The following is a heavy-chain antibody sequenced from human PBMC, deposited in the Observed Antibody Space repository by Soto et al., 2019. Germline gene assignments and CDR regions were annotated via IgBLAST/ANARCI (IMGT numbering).Heavy chain of an antibody. CDR1: DFAFNNYV. D-gene: IGHD5-18*01. J-gene: IGHJ3*02. Sequence: EVQLLESGGGLAQPGGSLRLSCVVSDFAFNNYVISWVRQAPGKGLEWVTGISSSGGGTYYADSVKGRFTISRDTSKNTVDMQMNSLRAEDTAVYYCAKDRDTALVEAAGTLDIWGQGTMVIVSS. CDR3: AKDRDTALVEAAGTLDI. V-gene: IGHV3-23*01. CDR2: ISSSGGGT.